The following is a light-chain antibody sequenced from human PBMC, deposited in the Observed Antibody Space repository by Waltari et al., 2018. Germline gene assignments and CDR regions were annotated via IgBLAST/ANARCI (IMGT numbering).Light chain of an antibody. J-gene: IGKJ1*01. CDR2: YAS. CDR3: QQGDSYPPT. V-gene: IGKV1-9*01. CDR1: QDITSY. Sequence: DIQMSQSPSSLSASVGDRVTLTCRASQDITSYLNWYQQKPGKAPKLLIFYASTLASGVPSRFSGSGSGTEFTLTISSLQPEDFATYYCQQGDSYPPTFGQGTEVEIK.